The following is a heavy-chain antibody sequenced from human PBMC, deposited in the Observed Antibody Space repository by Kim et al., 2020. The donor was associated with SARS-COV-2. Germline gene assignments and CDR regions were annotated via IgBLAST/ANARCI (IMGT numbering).Heavy chain of an antibody. CDR3: ARQGQWQVPFGG. D-gene: IGHD6-19*01. V-gene: IGHV4-39*01. Sequence: SETLSLTCTVSGGSISSSSYYWDWIRQPPGKGLEWIGSIYNSGSSYYNPSLKSRVTISVDTSKNQFSLKLSSVTAADTAIYYCARQGQWQVPFGGWGQGTMVTVSS. J-gene: IGHJ3*01. CDR1: GGSISSSSYY. CDR2: IYNSGSS.